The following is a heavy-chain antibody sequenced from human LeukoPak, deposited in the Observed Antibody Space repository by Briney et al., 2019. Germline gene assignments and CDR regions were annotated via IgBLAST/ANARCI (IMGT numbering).Heavy chain of an antibody. V-gene: IGHV3-73*01. CDR1: GFTFSGSA. CDR3: TLEGRIGDPSFSFDY. CDR2: IRSKANSYAT. D-gene: IGHD2-21*02. Sequence: GGSLRLSCATSGFTFSGSAMHWVRQAFGKGLEWVGRIRSKANSYATAYAASVKGRFTISRDDSKNTAYLQMNSLKTEDTAVYYCTLEGRIGDPSFSFDYWGQGTLVTVSS. J-gene: IGHJ4*02.